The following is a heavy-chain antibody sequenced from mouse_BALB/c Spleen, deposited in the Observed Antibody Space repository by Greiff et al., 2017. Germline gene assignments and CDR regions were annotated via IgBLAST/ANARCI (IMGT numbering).Heavy chain of an antibody. CDR2: ISSGGSYT. CDR1: GFTFSSYG. V-gene: IGHV5-6*01. J-gene: IGHJ4*01. CDR3: ARGGYDDAMDY. D-gene: IGHD2-2*01. Sequence: EVKLVESGGDLVKPGGSLKLSCAASGFTFSSYGMSWVRQTPDKRLEWVATISSGGSYTYYPDSVKGRFTISGDNAKNTLYLQMSSLRSEDTAMYYCARGGYDDAMDYWGQGTSVTVSS.